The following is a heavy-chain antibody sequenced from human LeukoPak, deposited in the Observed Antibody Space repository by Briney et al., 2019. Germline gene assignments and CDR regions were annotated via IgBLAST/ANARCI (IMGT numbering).Heavy chain of an antibody. V-gene: IGHV3-21*01. CDR1: GFTFSSYS. D-gene: IGHD1-26*01. CDR2: ISSSSSYI. Sequence: NPGGSLRLSCAASGFTFSSYSMNWVRQAPGKGLEWVSSISSSSSYIYYADSVKGRFSISRDNARNSVYLQMASLRVEDTAVYYCARDPVEWELLLDYWGQGTLVTVSS. J-gene: IGHJ4*02. CDR3: ARDPVEWELLLDY.